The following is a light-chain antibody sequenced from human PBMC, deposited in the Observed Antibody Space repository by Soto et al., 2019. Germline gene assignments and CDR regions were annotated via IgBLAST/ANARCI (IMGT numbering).Light chain of an antibody. V-gene: IGLV2-14*03. CDR1: SSDVGSYNY. J-gene: IGLJ1*01. Sequence: QSVLTQPASVSGSPGQSITISCTGTSSDVGSYNYVSWYQQHPGKAPKLMIHDVSNRPSGVSNRFSGSKSGNTASLTISGLQADDEADYYCSSLTTSITYVFGTGTKLTVL. CDR2: DVS. CDR3: SSLTTSITYV.